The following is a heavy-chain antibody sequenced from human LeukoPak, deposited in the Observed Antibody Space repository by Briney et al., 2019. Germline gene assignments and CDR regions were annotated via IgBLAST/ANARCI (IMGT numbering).Heavy chain of an antibody. CDR1: GGTFSSYA. J-gene: IGHJ6*03. V-gene: IGHV1-18*01. CDR3: ARDRMRGYSYGYKGDYYYYYMDV. CDR2: ISAYNGNT. D-gene: IGHD5-18*01. Sequence: ASVKVSCKASGGTFSSYAISWVRQAPGQGLEWMGWISAYNGNTNYAQKLQGRVTMTTDTSTSTAYMELRSLRSDDTAVYYCARDRMRGYSYGYKGDYYYYYMDVWGKGTTVTVSS.